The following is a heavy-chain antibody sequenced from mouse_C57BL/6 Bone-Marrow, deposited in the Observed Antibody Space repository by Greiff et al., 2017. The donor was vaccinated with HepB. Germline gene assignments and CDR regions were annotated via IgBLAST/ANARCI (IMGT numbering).Heavy chain of an antibody. CDR1: GYTFTDYY. Sequence: EVQGVESGPVLVKPGASVKMSCKASGYTFTDYYMNWVKQSHGKSLEWIGVINPYNGGTSYNQKFKGKATLTVDKSSSTAYMELNSLTSEDSAVYYCARSRWLLSFAYWGQGTLVTVSA. CDR3: ARSRWLLSFAY. CDR2: INPYNGGT. J-gene: IGHJ3*01. V-gene: IGHV1-19*01. D-gene: IGHD2-3*01.